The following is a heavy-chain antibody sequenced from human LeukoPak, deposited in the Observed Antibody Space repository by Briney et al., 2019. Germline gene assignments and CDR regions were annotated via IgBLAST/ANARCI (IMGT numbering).Heavy chain of an antibody. D-gene: IGHD6-19*01. CDR3: ARDLGVAGSFDS. J-gene: IGHJ4*02. V-gene: IGHV1-69*01. Sequence: SVKVSCKASGGTFSTYTINWVRQAPGQGLEWMGGIILIFGAANYAQKFQGRVTITADESTRTAYMELSSLTSEDTAVYYCARDLGVAGSFDSWGQGTLVTVSS. CDR2: IILIFGAA. CDR1: GGTFSTYT.